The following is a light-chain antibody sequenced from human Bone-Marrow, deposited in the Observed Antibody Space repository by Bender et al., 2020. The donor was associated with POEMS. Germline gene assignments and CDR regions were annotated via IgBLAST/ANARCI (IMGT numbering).Light chain of an antibody. CDR1: SGSVSTSYY. CDR2: NTD. V-gene: IGLV8-61*01. J-gene: IGLJ3*02. CDR3: VLYMGSGIWV. Sequence: QTVVTQEPSFSVSPGGTVTLTCGLSSGSVSTSYYHSWYQQTPGQAPRTLIYNTDTRSSGVPDRFSGSILGNKAALTITGAQADDESDYYCVLYMGSGIWVFGGGTKLTVL.